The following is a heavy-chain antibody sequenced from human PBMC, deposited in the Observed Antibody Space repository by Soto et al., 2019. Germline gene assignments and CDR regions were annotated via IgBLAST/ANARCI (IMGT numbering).Heavy chain of an antibody. CDR1: GFTFSSYA. V-gene: IGHV3-23*01. Sequence: SGGSLRLSCAASGFTFSSYAMSWVRQAPGKGLEWVSAISGSGGSTYYADSVKGRFTISRDNSKNTLYLQMNSLRAEDTAVYYCAKDYSDILTGYYNVNWVDPWGQGTLVTVS. CDR2: ISGSGGST. J-gene: IGHJ5*02. CDR3: AKDYSDILTGYYNVNWVDP. D-gene: IGHD3-9*01.